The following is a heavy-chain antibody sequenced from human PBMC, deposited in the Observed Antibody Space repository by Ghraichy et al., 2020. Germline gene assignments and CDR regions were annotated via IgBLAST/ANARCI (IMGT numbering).Heavy chain of an antibody. CDR2: INHSGST. Sequence: ASLNISCAVYGGSFSGYYWSWIRQPPGKGLEWIGEINHSGSTNYNPSLKSRVTISVDTSKNQFSLKLSSVTAADTAVYYCAISYCGGDCYSYYYYGMDVWGQGTTVTVSS. CDR1: GGSFSGYY. CDR3: AISYCGGDCYSYYYYGMDV. J-gene: IGHJ6*02. V-gene: IGHV4-34*01. D-gene: IGHD2-21*02.